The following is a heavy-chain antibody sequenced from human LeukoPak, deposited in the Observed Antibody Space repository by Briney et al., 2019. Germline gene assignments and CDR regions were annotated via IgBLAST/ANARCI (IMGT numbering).Heavy chain of an antibody. CDR2: ISARNGNT. V-gene: IGHV1-18*01. D-gene: IGHD1-26*01. CDR1: GYTFTKYG. J-gene: IGHJ5*02. CDR3: ARQEESGTYYGWFDP. Sequence: ASVKVSCRTSGYTFTKYGITWVRQAPGQGLEWMGWISARNGNTKYGKGFQGRVTMSTDTSTSTAYMELRSLTSDDTAVYYCARQEESGTYYGWFDPWGQGTLVTVSS.